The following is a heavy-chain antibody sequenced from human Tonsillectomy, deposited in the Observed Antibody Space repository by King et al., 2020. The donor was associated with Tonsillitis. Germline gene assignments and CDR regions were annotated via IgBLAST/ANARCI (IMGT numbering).Heavy chain of an antibody. V-gene: IGHV3-30*18. CDR1: GFTFSSYG. Sequence: VQLVESGGGVVQPGRSLRLSCAASGFTFSSYGMHWVRQAPGKGLEWVAVISYDGSNKYYADSVKGRFTISRDNSKNTLYMQMNSLRGEDTAVYYFAKDWGLGYCSSTSCPYYYGMDVWGQGTTVTVSS. CDR2: ISYDGSNK. CDR3: AKDWGLGYCSSTSCPYYYGMDV. J-gene: IGHJ6*02. D-gene: IGHD2-2*01.